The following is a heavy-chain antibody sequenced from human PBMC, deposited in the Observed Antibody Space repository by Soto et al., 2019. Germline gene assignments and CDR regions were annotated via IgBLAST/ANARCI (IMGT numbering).Heavy chain of an antibody. CDR1: GGSISSYY. V-gene: IGHV4-59*01. J-gene: IGHJ4*02. CDR2: IYYSGST. Sequence: SETLSLTCTVSGGSISSYYWSWIRQPPGKGLEWIGYIYYSGSTNYNPSLKSRVTISVDTSKNQFSLKLSSVTAADTAVYYCARKGWYYDAYYFAYWGQGTLVTVSS. D-gene: IGHD3-22*01. CDR3: ARKGWYYDAYYFAY.